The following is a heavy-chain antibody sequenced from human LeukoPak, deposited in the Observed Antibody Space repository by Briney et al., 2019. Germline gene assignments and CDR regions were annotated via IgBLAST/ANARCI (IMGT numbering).Heavy chain of an antibody. J-gene: IGHJ4*02. V-gene: IGHV1-69*05. CDR2: IIPIFGTA. D-gene: IGHD2-2*01. Sequence: GSSVKVSCKASGGTFSSYAISWVRQAPGQGLEWMGRIIPIFGTANYAQKFQGRVTITTDESTSTAYTELSSLRSEDTAVYYCARGYCSSTSCYEGGHFDYWGQGTLVTVSS. CDR3: ARGYCSSTSCYEGGHFDY. CDR1: GGTFSSYA.